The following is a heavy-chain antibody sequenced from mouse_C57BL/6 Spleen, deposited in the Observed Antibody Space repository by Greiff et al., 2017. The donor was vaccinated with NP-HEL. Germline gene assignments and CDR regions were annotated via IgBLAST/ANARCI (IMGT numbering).Heavy chain of an antibody. CDR1: GYTFTDYE. CDR2: IDPETGGT. CDR3: TSLYSIIFDY. Sequence: VKLMESGAELVRPGASVTLSCKASGYTFTDYEMHWVKQTPVHGLEWIGAIDPETGGTAYNQKFKGKAILTADKSSSTAYMELRSLTSEDSAVYYCTSLYSIIFDYWGQGTTLTVSS. V-gene: IGHV1-15*01. D-gene: IGHD2-5*01. J-gene: IGHJ2*01.